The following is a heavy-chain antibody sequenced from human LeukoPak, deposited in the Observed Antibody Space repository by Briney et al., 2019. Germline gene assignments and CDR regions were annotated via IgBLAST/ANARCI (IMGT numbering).Heavy chain of an antibody. CDR2: MNPNSGNT. CDR3: ARYYYDSSGYYSDY. J-gene: IGHJ4*02. CDR1: EYTFTSYD. Sequence: ASVKVSCKASEYTFTSYDINWVRQATGQGLEWMGWMNPNSGNTGYAQKFQGRVTITRNTSISTAYMELSSLRSEVTAVYYCARYYYDSSGYYSDYWGQGTLVTVSS. D-gene: IGHD3-22*01. V-gene: IGHV1-8*03.